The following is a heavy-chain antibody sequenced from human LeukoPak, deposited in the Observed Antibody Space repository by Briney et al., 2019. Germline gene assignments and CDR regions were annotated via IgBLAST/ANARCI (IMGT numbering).Heavy chain of an antibody. J-gene: IGHJ6*02. D-gene: IGHD3-10*01. CDR2: INHSGST. V-gene: IGHV4-34*01. CDR1: GGSFSGYY. Sequence: PSETLSLTCAVYGGSFSGYYWSWIRQPPGKGLEWIGEINHSGSTNYNPSLKSRVTVSVDTSKNQFSLKLSSVTAADTAVYYCAIRFGGAYGMDVWGQGTTVTVSS. CDR3: AIRFGGAYGMDV.